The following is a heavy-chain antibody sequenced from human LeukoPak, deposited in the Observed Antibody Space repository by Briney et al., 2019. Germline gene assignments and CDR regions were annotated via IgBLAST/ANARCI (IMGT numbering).Heavy chain of an antibody. V-gene: IGHV1-69*13. J-gene: IGHJ5*02. CDR3: ARDPDTTENYNWFDP. CDR2: IIPIFGTA. Sequence: AASVTVSCTASGGTFSSYAISWVRQAPGQGLEWMGGIIPIFGTANYAQKFQGRVTITADESTSTAYMELSSLRSEDTAVYYCARDPDTTENYNWFDPWGQGTLVTVSS. CDR1: GGTFSSYA. D-gene: IGHD4-17*01.